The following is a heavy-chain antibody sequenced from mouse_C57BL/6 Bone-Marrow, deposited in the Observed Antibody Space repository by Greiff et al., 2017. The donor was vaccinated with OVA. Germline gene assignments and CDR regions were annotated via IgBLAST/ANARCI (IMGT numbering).Heavy chain of an antibody. V-gene: IGHV1-15*01. CDR1: GYTFTDYE. D-gene: IGHD2-5*01. J-gene: IGHJ4*01. CDR3: TRGYSNYYAMDY. CDR2: IDPETGGT. Sequence: VQLQQSGAELVRPGASVTLSCKASGYTFTDYEMHWVKQTPVHGLEWIGAIDPETGGTAYNQKFKGKAILTADNSSSTAHMELRSLTSEDSAVYYCTRGYSNYYAMDYWGQGTSVTVSS.